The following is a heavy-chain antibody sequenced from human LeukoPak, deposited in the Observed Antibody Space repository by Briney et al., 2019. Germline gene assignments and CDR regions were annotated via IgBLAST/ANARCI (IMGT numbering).Heavy chain of an antibody. D-gene: IGHD1-26*01. Sequence: SHSLSLTCTLSGGSISSYYWRWIRQPPGKGLEWIGYIYYSGSTNYNPSLKSRVTISVDTSKNQFSLKLSSVTAADTAVYYCARARSGSYTYFDYWGQGTLVTVSS. J-gene: IGHJ4*02. CDR3: ARARSGSYTYFDY. CDR2: IYYSGST. V-gene: IGHV4-59*07. CDR1: GGSISSYY.